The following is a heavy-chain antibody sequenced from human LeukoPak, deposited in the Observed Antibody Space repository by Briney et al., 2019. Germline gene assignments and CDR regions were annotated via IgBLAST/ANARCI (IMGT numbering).Heavy chain of an antibody. D-gene: IGHD3-22*01. V-gene: IGHV3-33*01. CDR3: ARAGYYYDSSGSLGY. CDR1: GFTFSSYG. Sequence: GGSLRLSCAASGFTFSSYGMHWVRQAPGKGLEWVAVIWYDGSNKYYADSVKGRFTISRDNSKNTLYLQMNSLRAEDTAVYYCARAGYYYDSSGSLGYWGQGTLVTVSS. CDR2: IWYDGSNK. J-gene: IGHJ4*02.